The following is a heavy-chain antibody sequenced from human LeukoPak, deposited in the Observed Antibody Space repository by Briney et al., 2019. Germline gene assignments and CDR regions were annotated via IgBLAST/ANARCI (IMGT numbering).Heavy chain of an antibody. CDR1: GFTFGSYS. CDR3: AKTTRLVGAYYFDY. Sequence: GGSLRLSCAASGFTFGSYSMNWVRQAPGKGLEWVSYISSSSSTIYYADSVKGRFTISRDNSKNTLYLQMNSLRAEDTAVYYCAKTTRLVGAYYFDYWGQGTLVTVSS. D-gene: IGHD1-26*01. CDR2: ISSSSSTI. V-gene: IGHV3-48*01. J-gene: IGHJ4*02.